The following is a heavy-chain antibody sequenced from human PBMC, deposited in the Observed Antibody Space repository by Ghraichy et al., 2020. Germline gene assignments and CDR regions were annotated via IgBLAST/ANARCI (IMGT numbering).Heavy chain of an antibody. V-gene: IGHV3-66*01. Sequence: GSLRLSCAASGFTVSSNYMSWVRQAPGKGLEWVSVIYSGGSTYYADSVKGRFTISRDNSKNTLYLQMNSLRAEDTAVYYCARESADYDILTGPNWFDPWGQGTLVTVSS. CDR2: IYSGGST. D-gene: IGHD3-9*01. CDR3: ARESADYDILTGPNWFDP. J-gene: IGHJ5*02. CDR1: GFTVSSNY.